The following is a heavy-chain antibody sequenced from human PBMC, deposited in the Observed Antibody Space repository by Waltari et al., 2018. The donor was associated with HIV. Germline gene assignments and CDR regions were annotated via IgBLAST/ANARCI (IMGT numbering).Heavy chain of an antibody. CDR3: AKEMLGGYFDY. D-gene: IGHD3-16*01. J-gene: IGHJ4*02. V-gene: IGHV3-23*04. CDR1: GLPFSDSA. Sequence: EVQMVESGGGLVQPGGSLRLSCSTSGLPFSDSAMDWVRQAPGKGLEWISAITTGGGTYYADSMEGRFTISRDNSKNTVYLQMNSLRLDDTAIYYCAKEMLGGYFDYGGQGTLVTVSS. CDR2: ITTGGGT.